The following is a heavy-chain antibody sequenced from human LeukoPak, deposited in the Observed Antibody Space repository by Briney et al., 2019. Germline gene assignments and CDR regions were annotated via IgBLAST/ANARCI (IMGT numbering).Heavy chain of an antibody. V-gene: IGHV3-21*01. D-gene: IGHD3-10*01. CDR3: ARIGSGSLVAFDI. Sequence: GGSLRLSCAVSGFTFSSSSMNWVRQAPGKGLEWVSSISSGSTYIYYADSLKGGFTISRDNAKNSLYLQMNSLRAEDTAVYYCARIGSGSLVAFDIWGQGTMVTVSS. CDR2: ISSGSTYI. J-gene: IGHJ3*02. CDR1: GFTFSSSS.